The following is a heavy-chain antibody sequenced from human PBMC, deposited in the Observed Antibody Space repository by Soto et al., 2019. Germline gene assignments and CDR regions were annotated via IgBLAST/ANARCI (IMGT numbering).Heavy chain of an antibody. V-gene: IGHV3-72*01. Sequence: EVQLVESGGGLVQPGGSLRLSCAGSGFTLSDHYIDWVRQAPGKGLEWVGRSRDKAQGYSTAYAASVKGRFTTSRDESKNSVYLEMNSLKTEDTAVYYCARDRGGYDRLYYYHGMDVWGQGTTVTVSS. D-gene: IGHD5-12*01. CDR3: ARDRGGYDRLYYYHGMDV. J-gene: IGHJ6*02. CDR2: SRDKAQGYST. CDR1: GFTLSDHY.